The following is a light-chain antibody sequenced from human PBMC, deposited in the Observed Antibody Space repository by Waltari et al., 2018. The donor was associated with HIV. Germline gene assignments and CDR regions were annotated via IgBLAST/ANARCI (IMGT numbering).Light chain of an antibody. CDR1: QSVSSY. Sequence: EIVLTQSPATLSLSPGERATLPCRASQSVSSYLAWYQQKPGQAPRLLIYDASNRATGIPARFSGSGSGTDFTLTISSLEPEDFAVYYCQQRSNWPRLTFGGGTKVEIK. CDR3: QQRSNWPRLT. V-gene: IGKV3-11*01. J-gene: IGKJ4*01. CDR2: DAS.